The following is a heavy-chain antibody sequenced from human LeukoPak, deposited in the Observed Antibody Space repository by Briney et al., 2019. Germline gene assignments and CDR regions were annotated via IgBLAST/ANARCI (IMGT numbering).Heavy chain of an antibody. D-gene: IGHD3-3*01. CDR3: ARHWEWPETPFDY. CDR2: INPSGGST. CDR1: GYNFISYY. Sequence: ASVKVSCKASGYNFISYYMHWVRQAPGQGLEWMGIINPSGGSTSYAQKFQDRVTMTRDTSTSTVYMELSSLKSEDTAVYYCARHWEWPETPFDYWGQGTLVTVSS. V-gene: IGHV1-46*01. J-gene: IGHJ4*02.